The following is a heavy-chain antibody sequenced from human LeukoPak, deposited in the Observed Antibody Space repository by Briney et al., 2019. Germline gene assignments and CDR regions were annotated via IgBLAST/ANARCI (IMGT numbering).Heavy chain of an antibody. V-gene: IGHV5-51*01. CDR1: GYSFTSYW. CDR3: ARVDSCTSCSYYMDV. J-gene: IGHJ6*03. Sequence: GESLKISCKGSGYSFTSYWIGWVRQMPGKGLEWMGIIYPGDSDTRYSLSFQGQVTISADKSISTAYLQWSSLKASDTAMYYCARVDSCTSCSYYMDVWGKGTTVTVSS. D-gene: IGHD2-2*01. CDR2: IYPGDSDT.